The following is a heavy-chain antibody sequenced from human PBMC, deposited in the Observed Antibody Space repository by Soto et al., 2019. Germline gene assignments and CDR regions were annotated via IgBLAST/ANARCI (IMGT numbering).Heavy chain of an antibody. V-gene: IGHV3-30*03. J-gene: IGHJ3*02. Sequence: QLVESGGDVVQPGRSLRLSCVASGFSFSNYGMHWVRQAPGKGLKWVAVTSSDGGDKYYADSVKGRFTISRDNSKNTLYLQMNSLRPEDTAMFYCAIRGYQYAFDIWGQGTMVTVSS. CDR1: GFSFSNYG. CDR2: TSSDGGDK. D-gene: IGHD2-2*01. CDR3: AIRGYQYAFDI.